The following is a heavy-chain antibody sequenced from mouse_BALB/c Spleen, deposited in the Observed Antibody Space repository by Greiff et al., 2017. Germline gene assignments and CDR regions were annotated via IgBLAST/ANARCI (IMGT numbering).Heavy chain of an antibody. CDR2: INSNGGST. Sequence: EVQGVESGGGLVKLGGSLKLSCAASGFTFSSYYMSWVRQTPEKRLELVAAINSNGGSTYYPDTVKGRFTISRDNAKNTLYLQMSSLKSEDTALYYCARRGDGPYYFDYWGQGTTLTVSS. V-gene: IGHV5-6-2*01. J-gene: IGHJ2*01. D-gene: IGHD3-1*01. CDR3: ARRGDGPYYFDY. CDR1: GFTFSSYY.